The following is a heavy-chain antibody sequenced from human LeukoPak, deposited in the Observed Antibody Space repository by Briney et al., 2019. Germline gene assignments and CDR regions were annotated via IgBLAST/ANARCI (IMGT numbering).Heavy chain of an antibody. J-gene: IGHJ4*02. D-gene: IGHD1-26*01. Sequence: PGGSLRLSCAASGFTFANYGMTWVRQAPGKGPEWVSAISGSGTYTHYADSVKGRFTISRDNFKNTLHLQMNNLRAEDTAVYYCAKVPYENYYYYFDYWGQGALVTVSS. CDR1: GFTFANYG. CDR2: ISGSGTYT. V-gene: IGHV3-23*01. CDR3: AKVPYENYYYYFDY.